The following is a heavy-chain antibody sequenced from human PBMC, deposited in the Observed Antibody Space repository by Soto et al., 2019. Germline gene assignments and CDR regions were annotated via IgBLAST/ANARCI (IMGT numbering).Heavy chain of an antibody. CDR3: ARVPTVYYGSGSYGMDV. D-gene: IGHD3-10*01. Sequence: GGSLRLSCAASGFTFSSYSMNWVRQAPGKGLEWVSYISSSSSTIYYADSVKGRFTISRDNAKNSLYLQMNSLRAEDTAVYYCARVPTVYYGSGSYGMDVWGKGTTVTVSS. CDR1: GFTFSSYS. J-gene: IGHJ6*03. V-gene: IGHV3-48*01. CDR2: ISSSSSTI.